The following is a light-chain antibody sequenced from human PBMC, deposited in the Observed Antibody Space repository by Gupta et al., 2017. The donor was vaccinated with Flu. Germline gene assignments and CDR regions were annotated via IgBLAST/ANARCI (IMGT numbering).Light chain of an antibody. Sequence: PATLSVSTGERATLSCRASQSVSSYLAWYQQKPGQAPRLLIYDASNRATGIPARFSGSGSGTDFTLTISSREPEDFAVYYCQQRSNWPRTFGQGTKVEIE. CDR1: QSVSSY. CDR3: QQRSNWPRT. J-gene: IGKJ1*01. CDR2: DAS. V-gene: IGKV3-11*01.